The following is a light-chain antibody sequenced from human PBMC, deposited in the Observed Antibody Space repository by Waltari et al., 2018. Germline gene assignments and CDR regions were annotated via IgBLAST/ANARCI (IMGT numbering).Light chain of an antibody. CDR1: SSGVGSYNL. Sequence: QSALTQPASVSGSPGPSITISCTGTSSGVGSYNLVSWYQQHPGQAPKLMIYEGSTRPPGVSNRFSGSKSGKTASLTISGLQAEDEADYYCCSYAGAVFGGGTKLTIL. V-gene: IGLV2-23*01. CDR2: EGS. J-gene: IGLJ3*02. CDR3: CSYAGAV.